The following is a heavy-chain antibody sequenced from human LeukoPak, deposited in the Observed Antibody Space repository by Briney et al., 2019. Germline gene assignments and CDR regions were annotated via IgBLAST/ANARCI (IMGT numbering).Heavy chain of an antibody. CDR3: ARDRSAYATLYYYYYMDV. CDR1: GFTFSTFA. D-gene: IGHD2-15*01. J-gene: IGHJ6*03. CDR2: IFPSGGEI. Sequence: GGSLRLSCAASGFTFSTFAMIWVRQPPGKGLEWVSSIFPSGGEIHYADSVKGRFTISRDNAKNSLYLQMNSLRAEDTAVYYCARDRSAYATLYYYYYMDVWGKGTTVTVSS. V-gene: IGHV3-21*01.